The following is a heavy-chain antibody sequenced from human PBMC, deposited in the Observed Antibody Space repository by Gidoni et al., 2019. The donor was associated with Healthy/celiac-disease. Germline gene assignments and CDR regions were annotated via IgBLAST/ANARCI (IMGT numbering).Heavy chain of an antibody. CDR3: AREEYSSSSGGWFDP. J-gene: IGHJ5*02. V-gene: IGHV3-66*01. CDR2: IYSGGST. Sequence: VQLVESGGGLVQPGGALRLACAASGFTVRSNDMSWVRQAPGKGLEWVSVIYSGGSTYYADSVKGRFTISRDNSKNTLYLQMNSLRAEDTAVYYCAREEYSSSSGGWFDPWGQGTLVTVSS. CDR1: GFTVRSND. D-gene: IGHD6-6*01.